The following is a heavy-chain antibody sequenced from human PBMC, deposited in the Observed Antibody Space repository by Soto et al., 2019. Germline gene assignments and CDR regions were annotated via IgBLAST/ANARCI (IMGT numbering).Heavy chain of an antibody. CDR2: IRSKAYGGTT. D-gene: IGHD3-9*01. CDR1: GFTFGDYA. Sequence: GGSLRLSCTASGFTFGDYAMSWFRQAPGKGLEWVGFIRSKAYGGTTEYAASVKGRFTISRDDSKSIAYLQMNSLKTEDTAVYYCTRRTYYDILTGYSGSYYMDVWGKGTTVTVSS. CDR3: TRRTYYDILTGYSGSYYMDV. J-gene: IGHJ6*03. V-gene: IGHV3-49*03.